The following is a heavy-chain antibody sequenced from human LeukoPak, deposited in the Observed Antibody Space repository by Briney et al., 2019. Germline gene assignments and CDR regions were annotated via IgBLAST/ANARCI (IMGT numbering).Heavy chain of an antibody. V-gene: IGHV4-34*01. CDR3: ARGSPSGDFWSGYYRLSSCWFDP. D-gene: IGHD3-3*01. Sequence: KPSETLSLTCAVYGGSFSGYYWSWIRQPPGKGLEWIGEINHSGSTNYNPSLKSRVTISVDTSKNQFSLKLSSVTAADTAVYYCARGSPSGDFWSGYYRLSSCWFDPWGQGTLVTVSS. CDR2: INHSGST. CDR1: GGSFSGYY. J-gene: IGHJ5*02.